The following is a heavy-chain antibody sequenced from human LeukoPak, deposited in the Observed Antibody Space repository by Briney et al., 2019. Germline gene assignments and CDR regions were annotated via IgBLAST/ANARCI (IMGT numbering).Heavy chain of an antibody. V-gene: IGHV1-46*03. J-gene: IGHJ4*02. D-gene: IGHD6-19*01. CDR2: INPSGGST. CDR3: AREDSGWQTDY. Sequence: GATVKVSCKASGYILTSYYMHWVRQAPGQGLEWMGIINPSGGSTSYAQKFQGRVTMTRDTSTSTVYMELSSLRSEDTAVYYCAREDSGWQTDYWGQGTLVTVSS. CDR1: GYILTSYY.